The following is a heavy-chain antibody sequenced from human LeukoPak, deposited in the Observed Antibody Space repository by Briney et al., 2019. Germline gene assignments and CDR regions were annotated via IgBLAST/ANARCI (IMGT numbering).Heavy chain of an antibody. J-gene: IGHJ4*02. CDR2: IKSKTDGGTT. V-gene: IGHV3-15*01. CDR1: GFTFSSAW. CDR3: TTPSFGSGRSDY. Sequence: GGSLRLSCAASGFTFSSAWMTWVRQAPGKGLEWVGRIKSKTDGGTTDYAAPVKGRFIISRDDSENTLYLQMNSLKTDDTAVYYCTTPSFGSGRSDYWGQGTLVTVSS. D-gene: IGHD3-10*01.